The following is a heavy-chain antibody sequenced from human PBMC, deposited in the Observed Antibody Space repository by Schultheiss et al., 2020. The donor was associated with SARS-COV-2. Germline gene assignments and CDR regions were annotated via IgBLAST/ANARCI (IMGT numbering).Heavy chain of an antibody. CDR2: INHSGST. Sequence: SETLSLTCAVYGGSFSGYYRSWIRQPPGKGLEWIGEINHSGSTNYNPSLKSRVTISVDTSKNQFSLKLTSVTAADTAVYYCARDLRIGSPRGWFDPWGQGTLVTVSS. CDR1: GGSFSGYY. J-gene: IGHJ5*02. CDR3: ARDLRIGSPRGWFDP. D-gene: IGHD1-14*01. V-gene: IGHV4-34*01.